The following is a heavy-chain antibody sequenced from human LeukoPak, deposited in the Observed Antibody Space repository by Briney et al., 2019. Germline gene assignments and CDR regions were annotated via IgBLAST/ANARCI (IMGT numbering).Heavy chain of an antibody. Sequence: ASVKVSCKASGYTFTSYHMHWVRQAPGQGLEWMGIINPSGGTTNYAQKFRGRVTITRNTSISTAYMELSSLRSEDTAVYYCARGLRFLPYYYYYYMDVWGKGTTVTVSS. CDR3: ARGLRFLPYYYYYYMDV. CDR2: INPSGGTT. CDR1: GYTFTSYH. J-gene: IGHJ6*03. D-gene: IGHD3-3*01. V-gene: IGHV1-46*01.